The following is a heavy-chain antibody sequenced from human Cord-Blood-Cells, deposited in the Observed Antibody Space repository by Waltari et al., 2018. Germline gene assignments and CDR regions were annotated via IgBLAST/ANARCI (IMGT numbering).Heavy chain of an antibody. D-gene: IGHD3-10*01. CDR3: ASFKAGVYYYGMDV. CDR1: GYTFTGYY. V-gene: IGHV1-2*02. CDR2: INPNSGGT. J-gene: IGHJ6*02. Sequence: QVQLVQSGAEVKKPGASVKVSCKASGYTFTGYYMHWVRQAPGQGLEWMGWINPNSGGTNYGQKFQGGVTMTRDTSISTAYMELSRLRSDDTAVYYCASFKAGVYYYGMDVWGQGTTVTVSS.